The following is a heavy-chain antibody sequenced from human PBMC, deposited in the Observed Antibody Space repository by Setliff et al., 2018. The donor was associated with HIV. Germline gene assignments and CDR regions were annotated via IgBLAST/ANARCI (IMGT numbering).Heavy chain of an antibody. J-gene: IGHJ4*02. D-gene: IGHD3-16*01. CDR2: AIPMLGIA. Sequence: GASVKVSCKASGGTFSSYVINWVRQAPGQGLEWMGGAIPMLGIANHVHKFQGRVTITADKSTGTAYMELNSLRSEDTAVYYCARSSYYDVNSPFDYWGQGTRVTVSS. V-gene: IGHV1-69*10. CDR1: GGTFSSYV. CDR3: ARSSYYDVNSPFDY.